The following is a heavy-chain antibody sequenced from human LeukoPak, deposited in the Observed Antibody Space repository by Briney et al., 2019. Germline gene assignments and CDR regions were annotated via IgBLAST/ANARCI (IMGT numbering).Heavy chain of an antibody. J-gene: IGHJ4*02. CDR3: ARSYPFDY. V-gene: IGHV3-74*01. Sequence: PWESLRLSCAASGFTFSSYWIHWVRQAPGKGLVWVSRISTGGSSTNYADSVKGRFTTSRDNAKDTLYLQMNSLRAEDTAVYYCARSYPFDYWGQGTLVTVSS. CDR1: GFTFSSYW. D-gene: IGHD1-26*01. CDR2: ISTGGSST.